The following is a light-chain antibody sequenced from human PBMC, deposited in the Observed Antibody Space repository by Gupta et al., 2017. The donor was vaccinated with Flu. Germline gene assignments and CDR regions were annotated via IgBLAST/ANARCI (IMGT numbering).Light chain of an antibody. CDR1: QSLRNNY. CDR3: QQYGNIPLT. Sequence: GTLSLSPGERATLSCRASQSLRNNYLAWYQQKPGQAPRLLIYGISNRATGIPDRFSGSGSGTDLTLTISRLEPEDFAVYYCQQYGNIPLTFGGGTKVEI. CDR2: GIS. J-gene: IGKJ4*01. V-gene: IGKV3-20*01.